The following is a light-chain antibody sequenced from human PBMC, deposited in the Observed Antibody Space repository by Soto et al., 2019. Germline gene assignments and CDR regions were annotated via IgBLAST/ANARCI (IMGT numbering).Light chain of an antibody. CDR1: SSNIGGNA. J-gene: IGLJ1*01. Sequence: QAVVTQPPSASGTPGQRVTISCSGSSSNIGGNAVNWYQQLPGTTPKLLIYSNNQRPSGVPDRFSGSKSGTSASLAISGLQSEDEADYYCAAWDDSLSGYVFGTGTKRTVL. V-gene: IGLV1-44*01. CDR3: AAWDDSLSGYV. CDR2: SNN.